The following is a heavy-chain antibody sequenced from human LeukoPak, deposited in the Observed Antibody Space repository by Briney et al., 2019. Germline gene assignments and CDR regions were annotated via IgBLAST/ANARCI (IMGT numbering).Heavy chain of an antibody. CDR2: ISGSGGTT. CDR1: GFTFSSYA. CDR3: AKDFSVWGSYPAFDI. J-gene: IGHJ3*02. V-gene: IGHV3-23*01. Sequence: GGSLRLSCAASGFTFSSYAVSWVRQAPGKGLEWVSAISGSGGTTYYADSVKGRFTISRDNSKNTLYLQMNSLRAEDTAVYYCAKDFSVWGSYPAFDIWGQGTMVTVSS. D-gene: IGHD1-26*01.